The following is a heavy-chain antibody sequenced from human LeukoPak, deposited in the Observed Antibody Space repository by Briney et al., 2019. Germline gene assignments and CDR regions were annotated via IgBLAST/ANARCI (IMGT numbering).Heavy chain of an antibody. D-gene: IGHD6-19*01. J-gene: IGHJ4*02. CDR3: ARGLAVAGTRGYYFDY. CDR2: INHSGST. CDR1: GGSFSGYY. Sequence: SETLSLTCAVYGGSFSGYYWSWNRQPPGKGLEWIGEINHSGSTNYNPSLKSRVTISVDTSKNQFSLKLSSVTAADTAVYYCARGLAVAGTRGYYFDYWGQGTLVTVSS. V-gene: IGHV4-34*01.